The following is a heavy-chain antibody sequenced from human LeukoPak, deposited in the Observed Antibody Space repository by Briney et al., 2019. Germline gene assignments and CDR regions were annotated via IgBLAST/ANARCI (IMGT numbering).Heavy chain of an antibody. CDR3: AREGGDGYNFFDY. V-gene: IGHV1-2*02. Sequence: ASVKVSCKASGYTFTGYYMHWVRQAPGQGLEWMGWINPNSGGTNYAQKFQGRVTMTRDTSISTAYMELSRLRSDDTAVYHCAREGGDGYNFFDYWGQGTLVTVSS. CDR2: INPNSGGT. D-gene: IGHD5-24*01. J-gene: IGHJ4*02. CDR1: GYTFTGYY.